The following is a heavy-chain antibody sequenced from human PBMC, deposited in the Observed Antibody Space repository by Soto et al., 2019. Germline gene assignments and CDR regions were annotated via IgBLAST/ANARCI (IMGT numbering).Heavy chain of an antibody. CDR2: IYPGDSDT. J-gene: IGHJ6*01. CDR1: GYTFATHW. V-gene: IGHV5-51*01. D-gene: IGHD3-9*01. Sequence: GESLKISCKGSGYTFATHWIAWVRQMPGKGLEWMGIIYPGDSDTRYSPSFQGQVTISADKCFSTAYLQWSSLKASATAIYFCARLGQTGLENWGQRTTSTVAS. CDR3: ARLGQTGLEN.